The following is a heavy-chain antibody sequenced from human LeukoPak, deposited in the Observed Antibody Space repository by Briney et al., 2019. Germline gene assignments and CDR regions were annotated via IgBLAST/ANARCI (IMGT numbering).Heavy chain of an antibody. J-gene: IGHJ4*02. V-gene: IGHV1-58*02. CDR2: IVVGSGNT. CDR3: AAGELWFDY. Sequence: GTSVKVSCKASGFTFTRSAMQWVRQARGQRLEWIGWIVVGSGNTNYAQRFQERVTINRDMSTSTAYMELSSLRSEDTAVYYCAAGELWFDYWGQGTLVTVSS. D-gene: IGHD1-26*01. CDR1: GFTFTRSA.